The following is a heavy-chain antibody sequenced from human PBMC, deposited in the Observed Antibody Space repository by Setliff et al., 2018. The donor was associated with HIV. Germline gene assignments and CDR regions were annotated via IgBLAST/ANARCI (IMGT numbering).Heavy chain of an antibody. Sequence: ASVKVSCKASGGTLSSYSITWVRQAPGQGLEWMGGIIPIFNTANYAQKFQGRVTITADESTSTAYMELSSLGSEDTAVYYCARGSGGYCSGGSCYFGFGLALWGQGTTVTVSS. CDR1: GGTLSSYS. J-gene: IGHJ6*02. CDR2: IIPIFNTA. V-gene: IGHV1-69*13. CDR3: ARGSGGYCSGGSCYFGFGLAL. D-gene: IGHD2-15*01.